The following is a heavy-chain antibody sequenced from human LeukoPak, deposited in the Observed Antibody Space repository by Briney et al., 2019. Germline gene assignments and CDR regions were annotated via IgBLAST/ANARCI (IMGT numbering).Heavy chain of an antibody. D-gene: IGHD2-2*01. Sequence: GGSLRLSCAASGFTFSSYSMNWVRQAPGKGLEWVSYISSSSSTIYYADSVKGRFTISRDNAKNSLYLQMNSLRAEDTAVYYCARPTPGYCSSTSCPRAFDIWGQGTMATVSS. CDR1: GFTFSSYS. CDR2: ISSSSSTI. CDR3: ARPTPGYCSSTSCPRAFDI. J-gene: IGHJ3*02. V-gene: IGHV3-48*01.